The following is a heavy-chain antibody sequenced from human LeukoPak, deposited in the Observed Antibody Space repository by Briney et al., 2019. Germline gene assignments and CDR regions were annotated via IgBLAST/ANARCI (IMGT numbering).Heavy chain of an antibody. V-gene: IGHV1-46*01. CDR3: ARELNYYDSSGYNVGGMDV. J-gene: IGHJ6*02. CDR2: INPSGGST. Sequence: ASVKVSCKASGYTFTSYYMHWVRQAPGQGLEWMGIINPSGGSTSYAQKFQGRVTMTRDTSISTAYMELSRLRSDDTTVYYCARELNYYDSSGYNVGGMDVWGQGTTVTVSS. CDR1: GYTFTSYY. D-gene: IGHD3-22*01.